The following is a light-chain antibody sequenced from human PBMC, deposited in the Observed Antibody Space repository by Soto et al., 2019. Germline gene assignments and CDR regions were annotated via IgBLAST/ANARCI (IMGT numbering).Light chain of an antibody. J-gene: IGKJ3*01. V-gene: IGKV3-20*01. Sequence: EIVLTQSPGTLSLSPGDRATLSCRASQSVSTNYLAWYQQSLGQAPRLLIYGASSRATGIPDRFSGNGSGTDFTLTISRLEPEDFAVYHCHQYGSTPFTFGPGTKVDIK. CDR3: HQYGSTPFT. CDR2: GAS. CDR1: QSVSTNY.